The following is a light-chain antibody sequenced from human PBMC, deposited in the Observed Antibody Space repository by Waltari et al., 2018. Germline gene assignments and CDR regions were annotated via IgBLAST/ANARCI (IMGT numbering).Light chain of an antibody. CDR2: AAS. V-gene: IGKV1-9*01. CDR3: QQPPGT. CDR1: RDIRSY. Sequence: DIQLTHSPSFLSASVGDRVTFTCRASRDIRSYLAWYQQKSGKAPKLLIFAASTLQSGVPSRFSGSGSGTEFTLTISNLQPEDVATYYCQQPPGTFGGGTKVEIK. J-gene: IGKJ4*01.